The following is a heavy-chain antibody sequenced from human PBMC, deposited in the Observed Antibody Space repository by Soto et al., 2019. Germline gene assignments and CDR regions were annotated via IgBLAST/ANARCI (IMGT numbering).Heavy chain of an antibody. Sequence: XGSLRLCCAASGVTLSGFDIHWVRQASGEGLEWVGRIKTKVESYATELAASVKGRFTISRDDPKNTAYLEMNSLKTEDTAVYYCTSRYCSGGGCYSDFDYWGRGALVTVSS. CDR2: IKTKVESYAT. CDR1: GVTLSGFD. D-gene: IGHD2-15*01. V-gene: IGHV3-73*01. CDR3: TSRYCSGGGCYSDFDY. J-gene: IGHJ4*02.